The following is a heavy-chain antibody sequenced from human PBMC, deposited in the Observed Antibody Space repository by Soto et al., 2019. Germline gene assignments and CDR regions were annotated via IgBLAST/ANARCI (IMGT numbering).Heavy chain of an antibody. D-gene: IGHD6-19*01. CDR1: GFTFNSYA. CDR2: VSFDGNTK. CDR3: GRSFITSGSGGGFDY. Sequence: GGSLRLSCAASGFTFNSYAIHWVRQAPGKGLEWVASVSFDGNTKDYADSVKGRFTISRDNSKNTLDLQMHSLRAEDTAVYYCGRSFITSGSGGGFDYWGRGTLVTVSS. J-gene: IGHJ4*02. V-gene: IGHV3-30*04.